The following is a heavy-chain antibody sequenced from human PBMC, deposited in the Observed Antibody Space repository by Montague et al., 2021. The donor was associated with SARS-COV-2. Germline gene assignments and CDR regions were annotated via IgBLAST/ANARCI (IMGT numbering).Heavy chain of an antibody. Sequence: ETLSLTCTVSGGAISSSSYYWGWIRQPPGKGLEWIGSIYYSGSTYYNPSLKSRVTISVDTSKNQFPLKLSSVTAADTAVYYCARDTRITMLVVVNRYGMDVWGQGTTVTVSS. V-gene: IGHV4-39*06. CDR2: IYYSGST. CDR3: ARDTRITMLVVVNRYGMDV. D-gene: IGHD3-22*01. CDR1: GGAISSSSYY. J-gene: IGHJ6*02.